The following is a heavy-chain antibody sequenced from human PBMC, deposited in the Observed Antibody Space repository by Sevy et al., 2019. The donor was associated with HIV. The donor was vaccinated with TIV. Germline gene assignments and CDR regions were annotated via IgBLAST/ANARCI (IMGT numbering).Heavy chain of an antibody. CDR2: IIPIFGTA. Sequence: ASVKVSCKASGGTFSSYAISWVRQAPGQGLEWMGGIIPIFGTANYAQKFQGRVTITADESTSTAYMEPSSLRSEDTAVYYCARGRDHIVVVTAILYAFDIWGQGTMVTVSS. J-gene: IGHJ3*02. CDR1: GGTFSSYA. CDR3: ARGRDHIVVVTAILYAFDI. V-gene: IGHV1-69*13. D-gene: IGHD2-21*02.